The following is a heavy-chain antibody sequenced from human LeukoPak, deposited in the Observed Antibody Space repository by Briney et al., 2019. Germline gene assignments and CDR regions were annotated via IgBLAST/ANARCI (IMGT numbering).Heavy chain of an antibody. CDR2: IIPIFGIA. J-gene: IGHJ4*02. Sequence: SVKVSCKASGGTFSSYAISWVRQAPGQGLEWMGRIIPIFGIANYAQKFQGRVTITADKSTSTAYMELSSLRSEDTAVYYCARSPHLADIWFGELFYDYWGQGTLVTVSS. CDR3: ARSPHLADIWFGELFYDY. D-gene: IGHD3-10*01. V-gene: IGHV1-69*04. CDR1: GGTFSSYA.